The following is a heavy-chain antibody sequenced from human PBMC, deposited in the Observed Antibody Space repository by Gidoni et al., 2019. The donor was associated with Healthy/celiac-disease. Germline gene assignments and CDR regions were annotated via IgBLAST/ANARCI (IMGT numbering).Heavy chain of an antibody. D-gene: IGHD6-6*01. CDR3: AKDIAARLFAFDI. CDR2: ISWNSGSI. Sequence: EVQLVASGGGLVQPGRSLRLSCAASGFTFDDYAMHWVRQAPGKGLEWVSGISWNSGSIGYADSVKGRFTISRDNAKNSLYLQMNSLRAEDTALYYCAKDIAARLFAFDIWGQGTMVTVSS. V-gene: IGHV3-9*01. J-gene: IGHJ3*02. CDR1: GFTFDDYA.